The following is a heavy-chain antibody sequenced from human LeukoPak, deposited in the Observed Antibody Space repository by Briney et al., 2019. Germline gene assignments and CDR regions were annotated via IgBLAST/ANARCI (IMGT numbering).Heavy chain of an antibody. CDR1: GFTFSSYG. D-gene: IGHD5-24*01. CDR3: ARALAPDGYNYWGGFDY. V-gene: IGHV3-33*01. J-gene: IGHJ4*02. Sequence: PGRSLRLSCAASGFTFSSYGMHWVRQAPGKGLEWVAVIWYDGSNKYYADSVKGRFTISRDNSKNTLYLQMNSLRAEDTAVYYCARALAPDGYNYWGGFDYWGQGTLVTVSS. CDR2: IWYDGSNK.